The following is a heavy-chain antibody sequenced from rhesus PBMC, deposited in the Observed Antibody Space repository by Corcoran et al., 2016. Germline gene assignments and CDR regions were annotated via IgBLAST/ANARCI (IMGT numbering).Heavy chain of an antibody. CDR3: ARRRSSGWPVGYYFDY. J-gene: IGHJ4*01. CDR2: IYWDDDT. V-gene: IGHV2-174*01. Sequence: QVTLKESGPALVKPTQTLTLTCTFSGFSLTTSGMGVGWIRQPPGTALEWLALIYWDDDTRYNSSLRSRLTISRDTSKSQVVLTMTDMDPVDTATYYCARRRSSGWPVGYYFDYWGQGLLVTVSS. D-gene: IGHD6-31*01. CDR1: GFSLTTSGMG.